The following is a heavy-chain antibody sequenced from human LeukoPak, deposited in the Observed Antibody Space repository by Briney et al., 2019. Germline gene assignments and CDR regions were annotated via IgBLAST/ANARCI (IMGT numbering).Heavy chain of an antibody. Sequence: PSGTLSLTCAVSGGSISSSNWWSWVRQPPGKGLEWIGEIYHSGSTNYNPSLKSRVTISVDKSKNQFSLKLSSVTAADTAVYYCAREGYSYGRHFDYWGQGTLVTVSS. CDR2: IYHSGST. CDR1: GGSISSSNW. V-gene: IGHV4-4*02. CDR3: AREGYSYGRHFDY. J-gene: IGHJ4*02. D-gene: IGHD5-18*01.